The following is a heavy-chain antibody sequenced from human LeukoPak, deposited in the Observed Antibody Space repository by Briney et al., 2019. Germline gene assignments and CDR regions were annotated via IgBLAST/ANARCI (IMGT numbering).Heavy chain of an antibody. CDR2: VTGSGGST. CDR1: GFTFSNYA. V-gene: IGHV3-23*01. D-gene: IGHD1-14*01. J-gene: IGHJ4*01. Sequence: PGGSLRLSCVASGFTFSNYAMSWVRQAPGKGLEWVSGVTGSGGSTYYADSVKGRFTISRDNSKNTLYLQMNSLRAEDTAVYYCVXVPDXXXAXXXXXYW. CDR3: VXVPDXXXAXXXXXY.